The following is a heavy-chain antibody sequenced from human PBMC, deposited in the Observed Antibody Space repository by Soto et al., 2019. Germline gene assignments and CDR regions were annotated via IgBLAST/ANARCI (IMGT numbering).Heavy chain of an antibody. Sequence: QVQLVQSGAEVKKPGSSVKVSCKASGGSFSTYGINWVRLAPGQGLEWMGGIIPKFGTTNYAQKFRGRVTITADXSXNXXYRDLNCLGCGDTAVYFCARELDPYNRGNPLPLDYWGQGTLVTVSS. CDR2: IIPKFGTT. J-gene: IGHJ4*02. V-gene: IGHV1-69*13. D-gene: IGHD1-1*01. CDR1: GGSFSTYG. CDR3: ARELDPYNRGNPLPLDY.